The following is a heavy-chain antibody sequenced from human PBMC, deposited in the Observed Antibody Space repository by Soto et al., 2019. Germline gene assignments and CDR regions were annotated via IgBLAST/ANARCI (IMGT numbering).Heavy chain of an antibody. D-gene: IGHD3-10*01. CDR2: ISYDGSNK. J-gene: IGHJ4*02. V-gene: IGHV3-30*18. CDR3: AKSPYGSGDYYFDY. CDR1: GFTFSSYG. Sequence: GGSLRLSCAASGFTFSSYGMHWVRQAPGKGLEWVAVISYDGSNKYYADSVKGRFTISRDNSKNTLYLQMNSLRAEDTAVYYCAKSPYGSGDYYFDYWGQGTLVTVSS.